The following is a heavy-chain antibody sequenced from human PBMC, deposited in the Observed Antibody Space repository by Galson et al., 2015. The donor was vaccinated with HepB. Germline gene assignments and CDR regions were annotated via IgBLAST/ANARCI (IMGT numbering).Heavy chain of an antibody. D-gene: IGHD2-21*02. CDR1: GFTFSSYA. CDR3: AKPPHIVVVTSADPDAFDI. Sequence: SLRLSCAASGFTFSSYAMHWVRQAPGKGLEWVAVISYDGSNKYYADSVKGRFTISRDNSKNTLYLQMNSLRAEDTAVYYCAKPPHIVVVTSADPDAFDIWGQGTMVTVSS. J-gene: IGHJ3*02. CDR2: ISYDGSNK. V-gene: IGHV3-30-3*02.